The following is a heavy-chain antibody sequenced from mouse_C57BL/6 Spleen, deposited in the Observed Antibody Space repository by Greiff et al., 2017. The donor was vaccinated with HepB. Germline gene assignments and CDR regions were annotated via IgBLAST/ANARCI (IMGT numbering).Heavy chain of an antibody. Sequence: VQLQQSGAELVRPGASVTLSCKASGYTFTDYEMHWVKQTPVHGLEWIGAIDPETGGTAYNQKFKGKAILTADISSSTAYMELRSLTSEDSAVYYCTRFRDGYSDYWGQGTTLTVAS. CDR3: TRFRDGYSDY. J-gene: IGHJ2*01. V-gene: IGHV1-15*01. CDR2: IDPETGGT. CDR1: GYTFTDYE. D-gene: IGHD2-3*01.